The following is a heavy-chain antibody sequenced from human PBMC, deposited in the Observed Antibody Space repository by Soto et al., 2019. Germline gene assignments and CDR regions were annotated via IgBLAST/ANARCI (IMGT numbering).Heavy chain of an antibody. Sequence: QVQLVQSGAEVKKPGSSVKVSCKASGGTFSSYAISWVRQAPGQGLEWMGGIIPIFGTANYAQKFQGRVTSTADESTSTAYMELSSLRSEDTSVYYCARDYLERGYDFWSGWGHGMDVWGQGTTVTVSS. V-gene: IGHV1-69*01. J-gene: IGHJ6*02. D-gene: IGHD3-3*01. CDR1: GGTFSSYA. CDR3: ARDYLERGYDFWSGWGHGMDV. CDR2: IIPIFGTA.